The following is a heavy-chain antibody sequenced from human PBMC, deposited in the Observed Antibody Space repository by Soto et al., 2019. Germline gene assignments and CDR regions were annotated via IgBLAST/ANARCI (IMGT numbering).Heavy chain of an antibody. CDR1: GFTFSSYA. CDR2: ISGSGGST. Sequence: PGGSLRLSCAASGFTFSSYAMSWVRQAPGKGLEWVSAISGSGGSTYYADSVKGRFTISRDNSKNTLYLQMNSLRAEDTAVYYCVKAGGSYYDAEGYFDYWGQGTLVTVSS. D-gene: IGHD1-26*01. J-gene: IGHJ4*02. V-gene: IGHV3-23*01. CDR3: VKAGGSYYDAEGYFDY.